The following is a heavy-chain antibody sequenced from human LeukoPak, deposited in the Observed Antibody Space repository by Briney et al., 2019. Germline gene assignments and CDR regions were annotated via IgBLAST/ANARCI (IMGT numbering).Heavy chain of an antibody. CDR2: INSDGSST. CDR1: GFTFSDYW. CDR3: ARGYATRGRDNSLGFGY. V-gene: IGHV3-74*01. D-gene: IGHD5-24*01. Sequence: PGGSLRLSCAASGFTFSDYWIHWVRQAPGRGLLWVSRINSDGSSTNYADSVKGRFTISRDNARNTLYLQMHTLRADDTAVYYCARGYATRGRDNSLGFGYWGQGTLVTVSS. J-gene: IGHJ4*02.